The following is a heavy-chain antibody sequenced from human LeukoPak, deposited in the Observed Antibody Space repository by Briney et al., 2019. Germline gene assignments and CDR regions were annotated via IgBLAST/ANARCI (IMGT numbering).Heavy chain of an antibody. CDR1: GFTFSSYS. Sequence: PGGSLRLSCAASGFTFSSYSMNWVRQAPGKGLEWVSYISSGSSTIYYADSVKGRFTISRDNAKNSLYLQMNSLRAEDTAVYYCAREGLRLGELSSSWYWGQGTLVTVSS. D-gene: IGHD3-16*02. CDR3: AREGLRLGELSSSWY. J-gene: IGHJ4*02. CDR2: ISSGSSTI. V-gene: IGHV3-48*01.